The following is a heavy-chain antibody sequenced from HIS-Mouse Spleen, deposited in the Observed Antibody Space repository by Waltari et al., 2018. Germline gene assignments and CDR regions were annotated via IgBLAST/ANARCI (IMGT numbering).Heavy chain of an antibody. CDR3: AKTSMVRGVNAFDI. D-gene: IGHD3-10*01. J-gene: IGHJ3*02. CDR2: NSWNSGSI. Sequence: EVQLVESGGGLIQPGGSLRLSCAASGFTFDDYAMHWVRQAPGKGLEWVSCNSWNSGSIGYADSVKGRFTISRDKAKNSLYLQMNSLRAEDTALYYCAKTSMVRGVNAFDIWGQGTMVTVSS. CDR1: GFTFDDYA. V-gene: IGHV3-9*01.